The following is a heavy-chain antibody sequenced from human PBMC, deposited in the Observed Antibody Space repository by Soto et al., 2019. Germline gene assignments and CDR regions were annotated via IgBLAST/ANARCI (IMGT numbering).Heavy chain of an antibody. J-gene: IGHJ5*02. V-gene: IGHV4-59*08. CDR2: IYYSGST. Sequence: TPSLTCTVTGGPISSYYWCWIRQPPGKGLELIGYIYYSGSTNYNPSLKSRVTISVDTSKNQFSLKLSSVTAADTAVYYCARLGAQEIDPWGQGTLVTVS. CDR3: ARLGAQEIDP. CDR1: GGPISSYY. D-gene: IGHD3-16*01.